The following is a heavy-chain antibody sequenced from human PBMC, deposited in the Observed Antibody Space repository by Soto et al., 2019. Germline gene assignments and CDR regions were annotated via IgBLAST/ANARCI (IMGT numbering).Heavy chain of an antibody. CDR2: INHSGST. CDR3: ARTFSVGYCSGGSCFSSHEYTDV. Sequence: PSETLCLTVAVDGRAFSGDYWSWIRQPPGKGLEWIGEINHSGSTNYNPSLKSRVTISVDTSKNQSSLKLSSVTAADTAVYYCARTFSVGYCSGGSCFSSHEYTDVWGQGTTVTVSS. V-gene: IGHV4-34*01. CDR1: GRAFSGDY. J-gene: IGHJ6*02. D-gene: IGHD2-15*01.